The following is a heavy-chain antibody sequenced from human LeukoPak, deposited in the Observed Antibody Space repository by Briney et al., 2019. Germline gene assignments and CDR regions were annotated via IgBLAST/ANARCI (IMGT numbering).Heavy chain of an antibody. V-gene: IGHV3-23*01. J-gene: IGHJ4*02. CDR1: GFTFSSYA. CDR2: ISGSGDST. D-gene: IGHD3-22*01. CDR3: AKRKDGSSGFTDY. Sequence: PGGSLRLSCAASGFTFSSYAINWVRQAPGKGLEWVSTISGSGDSTYYADSVKGRFTMSRDNPKSTLYLQMNSLRAEDTAVYYCAKRKDGSSGFTDYWGQGTLVTVSS.